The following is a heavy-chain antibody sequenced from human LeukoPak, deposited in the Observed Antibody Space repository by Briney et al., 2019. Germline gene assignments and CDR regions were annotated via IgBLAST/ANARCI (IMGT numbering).Heavy chain of an antibody. CDR2: IYYSGST. CDR3: ARASGYNYESSYYFDY. V-gene: IGHV4-31*03. Sequence: PSQTLSLTCTVSGGSISSGGYYWRWIRQHPGKGLEWIGYIYYSGSTYYNPSLKSRVTISVDTSKNQFSLKLSSVTAADTAVYYCARASGYNYESSYYFDYWGQGTLVTVSS. D-gene: IGHD5-24*01. J-gene: IGHJ4*02. CDR1: GGSISSGGYY.